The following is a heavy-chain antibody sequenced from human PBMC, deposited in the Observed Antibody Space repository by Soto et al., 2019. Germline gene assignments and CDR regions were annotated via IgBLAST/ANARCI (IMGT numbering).Heavy chain of an antibody. Sequence: EVQLVESGGVVVQPGGSLRLSCAASGFTFDDYTMHWVRQAPGKGLEWVSLISWDGGSTYSADSVKGRFTISRDNSKNSQYLQRNSLRTEDTAVYHCAKAEHPGEEYCYGVDVWGQGTTVTVSS. CDR3: AKAEHPGEEYCYGVDV. CDR2: ISWDGGST. D-gene: IGHD3-10*01. J-gene: IGHJ6*02. CDR1: GFTFDDYT. V-gene: IGHV3-43*01.